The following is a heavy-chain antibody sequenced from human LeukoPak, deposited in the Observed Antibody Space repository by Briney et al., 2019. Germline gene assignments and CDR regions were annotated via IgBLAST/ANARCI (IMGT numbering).Heavy chain of an antibody. V-gene: IGHV5-51*01. Sequence: GESLKISCKGSGYSFTSYWIGWVRQMPGKGLEWMGIIYPGDSDTRYSPSFQGQVTISADKSISTAYLQWGSLKDSDTDMDYCARRVVVPAGDYFDYWGQGTLVPVSS. CDR3: ARRVVVPAGDYFDY. J-gene: IGHJ4*02. D-gene: IGHD2-2*01. CDR1: GYSFTSYW. CDR2: IYPGDSDT.